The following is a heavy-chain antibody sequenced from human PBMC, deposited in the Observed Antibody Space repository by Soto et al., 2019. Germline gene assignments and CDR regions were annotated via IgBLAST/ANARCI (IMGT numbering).Heavy chain of an antibody. D-gene: IGHD3-22*01. J-gene: IGHJ4*02. V-gene: IGHV5-51*01. CDR3: VRRPDGGYYFDY. CDR2: IYPYDSET. Sequence: GESLKISCKGSGYSFTHYWIGWVRQMPGKGLEWMGLIYPYDSETRYSPSFQGQATMSVDKSISTAYLQWSSLKASDTAMYYCVRRPDGGYYFDYWGQGTLVTVSS. CDR1: GYSFTHYW.